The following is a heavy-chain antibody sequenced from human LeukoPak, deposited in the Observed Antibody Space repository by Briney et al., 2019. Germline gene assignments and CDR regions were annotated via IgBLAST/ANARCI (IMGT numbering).Heavy chain of an antibody. CDR3: AKDRSYDSSGYYRGAFDI. Sequence: GGSLRLSCAASGFTFSSYAMSWVRQAPGKGLEWVSAISGSGGSTYYADSVKGRFTISRDNSKNTLYLQMNSLRAEDTAVYYCAKDRSYDSSGYYRGAFDIWGQGTMVTVSS. CDR1: GFTFSSYA. D-gene: IGHD3-22*01. CDR2: ISGSGGST. V-gene: IGHV3-23*01. J-gene: IGHJ3*02.